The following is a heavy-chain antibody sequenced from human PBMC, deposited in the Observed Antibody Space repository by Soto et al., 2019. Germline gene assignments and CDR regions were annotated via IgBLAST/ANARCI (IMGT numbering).Heavy chain of an antibody. V-gene: IGHV4-61*01. J-gene: IGHJ5*02. D-gene: IGHD4-17*01. CDR3: ARTYGDYAFWVWFDP. CDR2: IYYSGST. CDR1: GGTVGSGSYY. Sequence: SETHSLTCPVSGGTVGSGSYYWSWIRQPPGKGLEWIGYIYYSGSTNYNPSLKSRVTISVDTSKNQFSLKLSSVTAADTAVYYCARTYGDYAFWVWFDPWGQGTLVTVSS.